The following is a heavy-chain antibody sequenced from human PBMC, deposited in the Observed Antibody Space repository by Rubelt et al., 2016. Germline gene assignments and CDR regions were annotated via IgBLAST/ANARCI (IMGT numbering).Heavy chain of an antibody. CDR3: ATQTGHWPFDY. V-gene: IGHV4-39*07. D-gene: IGHD1-1*01. Sequence: QLQLQESGPGLVKPSETLSLTCTVSGGSISSSSYYWGWLRQPPGKGLEWIGSVYYSGSTYYNPSLKGRVTISVDTSKNQFSLKLSSVTAADTAVYYCATQTGHWPFDYWGQGTLVTVSS. CDR2: VYYSGST. CDR1: GGSISSSSYY. J-gene: IGHJ4*02.